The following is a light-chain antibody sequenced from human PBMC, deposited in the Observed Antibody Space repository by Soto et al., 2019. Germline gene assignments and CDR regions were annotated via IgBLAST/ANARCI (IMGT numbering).Light chain of an antibody. J-gene: IGKJ4*01. CDR2: NAF. V-gene: IGKV3-11*01. Sequence: ENVLTQSPATLSLSPGERATLSCRASQSVGSYFAWYQQKPVQAPRLVIYNAFNRATGIPARFSGSGSGTDVTLAISSLEPEDFAVYYCQQGCNWPTFGGGTRVEIK. CDR3: QQGCNWPT. CDR1: QSVGSY.